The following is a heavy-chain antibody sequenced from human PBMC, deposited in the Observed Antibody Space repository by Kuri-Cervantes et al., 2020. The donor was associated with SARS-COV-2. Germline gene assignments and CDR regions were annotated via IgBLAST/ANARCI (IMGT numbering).Heavy chain of an antibody. D-gene: IGHD2-21*02. V-gene: IGHV3-23*01. CDR1: GFTFSSYA. CDR3: ARGPAVRGGDWIYFDY. Sequence: GESLKISCAASGFTFSSYAMSWVRRAPGKGLEWVSAISGSGGSTYYADSVKGRFTISRDNSKNTLYLQMNSLRAEDTAVYYCARGPAVRGGDWIYFDYWGQGTLVTVSS. CDR2: ISGSGGST. J-gene: IGHJ4*02.